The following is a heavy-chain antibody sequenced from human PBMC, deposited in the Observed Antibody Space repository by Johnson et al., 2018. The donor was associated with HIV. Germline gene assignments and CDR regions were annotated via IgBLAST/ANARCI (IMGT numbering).Heavy chain of an antibody. J-gene: IGHJ3*01. V-gene: IGHV3-23*04. CDR1: GFTFSSYA. CDR3: ARDQRGGYSYGDAFDL. CDR2: ISHSANST. D-gene: IGHD5-18*01. Sequence: MQLVESGGGVVQPGRSLRLSCAASGFTFSSYALSWVRQAPGKGLEWVSTISHSANSTYYADSVRGRFTISRDNSKNTLYLQMNTLRAEDTAVYYCARDQRGGYSYGDAFDLWGQGTVVTVSS.